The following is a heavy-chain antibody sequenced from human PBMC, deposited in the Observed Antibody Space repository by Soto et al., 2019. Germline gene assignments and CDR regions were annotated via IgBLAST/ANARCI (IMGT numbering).Heavy chain of an antibody. J-gene: IGHJ5*02. V-gene: IGHV4-4*02. Sequence: VIQPPGKGLEWIGETLYSGRTNYNSSLNSRVTISIDKSKKQFSLNLSSVTAADTAGYYCSSRVTDAPTWGQGTLVTVSS. D-gene: IGHD3-10*01. CDR2: TLYSGRT. CDR3: SSRVTDAPT.